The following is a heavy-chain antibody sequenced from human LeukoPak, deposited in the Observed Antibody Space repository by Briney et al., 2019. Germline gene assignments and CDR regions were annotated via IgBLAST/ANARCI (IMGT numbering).Heavy chain of an antibody. CDR2: ISSSSSYI. J-gene: IGHJ4*02. D-gene: IGHD1-26*01. Sequence: GGSLRLSCEASGFTFSSYSMNWVRQAPGKGLEWVSSISSSSSYIYYADSVKGRFTISRDNAKNSLYLQMNSLRAEDTAVYYCAREGQWELLGEYFDYWGQGTLVTVSS. CDR3: AREGQWELLGEYFDY. CDR1: GFTFSSYS. V-gene: IGHV3-21*01.